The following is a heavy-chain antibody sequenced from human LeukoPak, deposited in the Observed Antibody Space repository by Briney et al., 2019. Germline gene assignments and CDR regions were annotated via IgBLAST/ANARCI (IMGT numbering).Heavy chain of an antibody. Sequence: GESLRLSCAASGFTVSSNYMSWVRQAPGKGLEWVSVIYSGGSTYYADSVKGRFTISRDNSKNTLYLQMNSLRAEDTAVYYCARLTYYYDSSGYTEDYWGQGTLVTVSS. D-gene: IGHD3-22*01. CDR3: ARLTYYYDSSGYTEDY. V-gene: IGHV3-66*04. J-gene: IGHJ4*02. CDR1: GFTVSSNY. CDR2: IYSGGST.